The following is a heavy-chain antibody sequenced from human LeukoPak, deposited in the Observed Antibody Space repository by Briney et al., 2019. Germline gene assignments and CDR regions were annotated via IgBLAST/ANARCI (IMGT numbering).Heavy chain of an antibody. CDR2: INHSGST. Sequence: PSETLSLTCAVYGGSFSGYYWSWIRQPPGKGLEWIGEINHSGSTNYNPSLKSRVTISVDTSKNQFSLKLSSVTAADTAVYYCARVYYYAFDYWGQGTLVTVSS. D-gene: IGHD3-10*01. V-gene: IGHV4-34*01. CDR1: GGSFSGYY. CDR3: ARVYYYAFDY. J-gene: IGHJ4*02.